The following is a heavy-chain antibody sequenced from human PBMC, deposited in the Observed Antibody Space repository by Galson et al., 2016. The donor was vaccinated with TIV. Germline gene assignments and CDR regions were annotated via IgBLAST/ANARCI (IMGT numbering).Heavy chain of an antibody. D-gene: IGHD2/OR15-2a*01. CDR1: GGLVSNYA. J-gene: IGHJ3*02. V-gene: IGHV1-2*02. CDR3: TRGGGGAYTFDAFDI. CDR2: IHPQNGGA. Sequence: SVKVSCKASGGLVSNYAISWVRQAPGQGLEWMGWIHPQNGGANYAQKFQGRVTLTRDTSISTAYMELRRLKSDDTAVYFCTRGGGGAYTFDAFDIWGQGTMVTVSS.